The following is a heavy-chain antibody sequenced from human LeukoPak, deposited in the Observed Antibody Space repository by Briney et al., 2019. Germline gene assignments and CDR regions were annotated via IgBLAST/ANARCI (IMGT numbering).Heavy chain of an antibody. V-gene: IGHV3-23*01. J-gene: IGHJ4*02. CDR1: GFIFSNYA. Sequence: GGSLRLSCAASGFIFSNYAISWVRQAPGKGLEWVSVISISDGSTYYADSVTGRFTISRDNSKNTVYLQMNSLRAEDTAVYYCARDSSDYGGKGVDYWGQGTLVTVSS. D-gene: IGHD4-23*01. CDR2: ISISDGST. CDR3: ARDSSDYGGKGVDY.